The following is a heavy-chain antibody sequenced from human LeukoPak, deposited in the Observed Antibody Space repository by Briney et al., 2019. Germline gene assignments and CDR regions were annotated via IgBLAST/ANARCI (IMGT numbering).Heavy chain of an antibody. D-gene: IGHD6-6*01. CDR2: ISWNSGSI. Sequence: GRSLRLSCAASGFTFDDYAMHWVRQAPGKGLEWVSGISWNSGSIGYADSVKGRFTISRENAKNSLYLQMNSLRAEDTALYYCAKHLCSSSSSPFDYWGQGTLVTVSS. CDR3: AKHLCSSSSSPFDY. J-gene: IGHJ4*02. V-gene: IGHV3-9*01. CDR1: GFTFDDYA.